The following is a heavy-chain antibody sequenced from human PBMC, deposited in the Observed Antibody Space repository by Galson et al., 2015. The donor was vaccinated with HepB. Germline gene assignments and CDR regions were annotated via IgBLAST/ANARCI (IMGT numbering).Heavy chain of an antibody. CDR2: INLVGSST. Sequence: SLRLSCAASGFTFSSYWMDWVRQAPGKGLVWVSNINLVGSSTNYADSVKGRFTISRDNAKNTLYLQMNSLRAEDTAVYYCVRTQYYFDYWGQGILVTVSS. V-gene: IGHV3-74*01. CDR3: VRTQYYFDY. J-gene: IGHJ4*02. D-gene: IGHD4-11*01. CDR1: GFTFSSYW.